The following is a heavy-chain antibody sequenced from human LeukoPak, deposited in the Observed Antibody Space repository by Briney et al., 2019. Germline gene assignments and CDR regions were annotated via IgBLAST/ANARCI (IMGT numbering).Heavy chain of an antibody. D-gene: IGHD3-22*01. V-gene: IGHV7-4-1*02. CDR2: INTNTGNP. J-gene: IGHJ4*02. Sequence: ASVKVSRKASGYTFTSYAMNWVRQAPGQGLEWMGWINTNTGNPTYAQGFTGRFVFSLDTSVSTAYLQISSLKAEDTAVYYCARGRGYYDSSGYYYARYYFDYWGQGTLVTVSS. CDR3: ARGRGYYDSSGYYYARYYFDY. CDR1: GYTFTSYA.